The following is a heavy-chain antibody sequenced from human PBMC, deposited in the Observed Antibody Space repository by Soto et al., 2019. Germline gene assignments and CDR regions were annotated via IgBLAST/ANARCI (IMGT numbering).Heavy chain of an antibody. V-gene: IGHV4-30-2*01. CDR2: IYHSGST. Sequence: QLQLQESGSGLVKPSQTLSLTCAVSRGSISSGGYSWTWIRQPPGKGLVWIGYIYHSGSTYYNPSLKRRSTTAVDRYKNQFSLKLSSVTAADTAVDYCARVPDVWGQGTTVTVSS. CDR1: RGSISSGGYS. J-gene: IGHJ6*02. CDR3: ARVPDV.